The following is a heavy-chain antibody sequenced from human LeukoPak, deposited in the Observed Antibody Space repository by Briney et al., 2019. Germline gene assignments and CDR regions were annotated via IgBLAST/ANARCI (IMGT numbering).Heavy chain of an antibody. V-gene: IGHV4-4*07. CDR2: IYTSGST. D-gene: IGHD3-10*01. J-gene: IGHJ5*02. CDR3: ARDGVS. CDR1: DGSLSGYY. Sequence: SETLSLTCAVYDGSLSGYYWSWIRQPPGKGLERIWRIYTSGSTNYNPSLKSRVTMSVDTSKNQFSLKLSSVTAADTAVYYCARDGVSWGQGTLVTVSS.